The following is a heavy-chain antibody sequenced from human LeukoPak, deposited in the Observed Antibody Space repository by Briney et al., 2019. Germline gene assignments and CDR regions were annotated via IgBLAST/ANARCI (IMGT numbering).Heavy chain of an antibody. CDR3: AREWALQWGQDGFRNWFDP. Sequence: PSQTLSLTCAVSGGSISSGGYSWSWIRQPPGKGLEWIGYIYHSGSTYYNPSLKSRVTILVDKSKNQFSLKLSSVTAADTAVYYCAREWALQWGQDGFRNWFDPWGQGTLVTVSS. V-gene: IGHV4-30-2*01. J-gene: IGHJ5*02. D-gene: IGHD3-16*01. CDR1: GGSISSGGYS. CDR2: IYHSGST.